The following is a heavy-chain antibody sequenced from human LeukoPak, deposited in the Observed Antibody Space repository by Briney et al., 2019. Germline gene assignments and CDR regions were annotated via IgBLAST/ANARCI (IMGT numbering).Heavy chain of an antibody. CDR3: ARRLTTSQDLDY. D-gene: IGHD2-2*01. CDR1: GYTFTGHY. Sequence: ASVTVSCKASGYTFTGHYMYWVRQAPGQGLEWMGWINPNSGDTNYAQKFQGRVTMTRDTSISTAYMDLNRLTSDDPAVYYCARRLTTSQDLDYWGQGTLVTVSS. J-gene: IGHJ4*02. V-gene: IGHV1-2*02. CDR2: INPNSGDT.